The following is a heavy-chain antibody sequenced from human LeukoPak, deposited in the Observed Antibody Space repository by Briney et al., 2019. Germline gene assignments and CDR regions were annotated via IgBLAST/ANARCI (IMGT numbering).Heavy chain of an antibody. D-gene: IGHD6-13*01. CDR3: AGHEAPPAAAGTGYYFDY. V-gene: IGHV3-30*04. J-gene: IGHJ4*02. Sequence: GGSLRLSCAASGFTFSSYAMHWVRQAPGKGLEWVAVISYDGSNKYYADSVKGRFTISRDNSKNTLYLQTNSLRAEDTAVYYCAGHEAPPAAAGTGYYFDYWGQGTLVTVSS. CDR2: ISYDGSNK. CDR1: GFTFSSYA.